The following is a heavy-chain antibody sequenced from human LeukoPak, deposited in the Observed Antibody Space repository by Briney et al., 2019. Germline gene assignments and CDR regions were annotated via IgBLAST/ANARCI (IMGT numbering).Heavy chain of an antibody. CDR3: ARGRPSLGSSGWYDHYYYYYYMDV. D-gene: IGHD6-19*01. Sequence: KPSETLSLTCAVYGGSFSGYYWSWIRQPPGKGLEWIGEINHSGSTNYNPSLKSRVTISVDTSKNQFSLKLSSVTAADTAVYYCARGRPSLGSSGWYDHYYYYYYMDVWGKGTTVTVSS. CDR1: GGSFSGYY. CDR2: INHSGST. V-gene: IGHV4-34*01. J-gene: IGHJ6*03.